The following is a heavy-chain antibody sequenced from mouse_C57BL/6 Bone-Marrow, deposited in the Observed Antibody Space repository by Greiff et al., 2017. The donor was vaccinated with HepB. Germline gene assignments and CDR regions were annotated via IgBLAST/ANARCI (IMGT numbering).Heavy chain of an antibody. CDR1: GYSFTSYY. D-gene: IGHD1-1*01. Sequence: QVQLQQSGPELVKPGASVKISCKASGYSFTSYYIHWVKQRPGQGLEWIGWIYPGSGNTKYNEKFKGKATLTADTSSSTAYMQLSSLTSEDSAVYYCARSYYYGSLGYWGQGTTLTVSS. V-gene: IGHV1-66*01. J-gene: IGHJ2*01. CDR2: IYPGSGNT. CDR3: ARSYYYGSLGY.